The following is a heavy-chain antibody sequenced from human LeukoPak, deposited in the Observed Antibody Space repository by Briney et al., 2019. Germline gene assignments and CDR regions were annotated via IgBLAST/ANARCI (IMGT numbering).Heavy chain of an antibody. D-gene: IGHD2-15*01. CDR1: GFTFSSYG. Sequence: GGSLRLSCAASGFTFSSYGMHWVRQAPGKGLEWVANIEQDGSEKYYVDSVKGRLTISRDNAKNSLYLQMNSLRAEDTAVYYCAREFCSGANCYPMGAFDMWGQGTMVTVSS. J-gene: IGHJ3*02. CDR3: AREFCSGANCYPMGAFDM. V-gene: IGHV3-7*01. CDR2: IEQDGSEK.